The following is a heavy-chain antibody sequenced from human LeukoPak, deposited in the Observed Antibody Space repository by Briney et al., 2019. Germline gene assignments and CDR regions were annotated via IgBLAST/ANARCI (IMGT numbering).Heavy chain of an antibody. CDR3: AVSRDYVWGSSRY. CDR1: GFTFSSYN. J-gene: IGHJ4*02. V-gene: IGHV3-23*01. D-gene: IGHD3-16*02. Sequence: GGSLRLSCAASGFTFSSYNMNWVRQAPGKGLEWVSAISGSGGSTYYADSVKGRFTISRDNSKNTLYLQMNSLRAEDTAVYYCAVSRDYVWGSSRYWGQGTLVTVSS. CDR2: ISGSGGST.